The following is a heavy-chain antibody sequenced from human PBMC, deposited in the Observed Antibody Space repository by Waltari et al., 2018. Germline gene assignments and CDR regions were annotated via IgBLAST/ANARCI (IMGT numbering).Heavy chain of an antibody. CDR3: VRFPSYYFAMDV. CDR2: ISKTRSYR. J-gene: IGHJ6*02. V-gene: IGHV3-21*01. CDR1: GFTFSSQN. Sequence: EVQLVESGGGLVKPGGSLRLSCVASGFTFSSQNMNLVRQAPGKGLGVGSSISKTRSYRNYGDSLKVRFTIARDIAMKSLYLQMDNRGAEDTAVYYWVRFPSYYFAMDVWGQGTTVIVSS.